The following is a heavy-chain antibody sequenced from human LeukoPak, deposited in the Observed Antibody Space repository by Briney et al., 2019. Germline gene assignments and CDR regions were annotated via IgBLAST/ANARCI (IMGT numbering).Heavy chain of an antibody. V-gene: IGHV3-23*01. J-gene: IGHJ4*02. CDR1: GLTFGSYA. CDR3: AKFKSGVNTALDC. CDR2: ISGNGDNT. Sequence: PGGSLRLSCAASGLTFGSYAMSWVRQAPGKGLEWVSGISGNGDNTYYVESVKGRFTISRDNAKNTLYLQVNSLRAEDTAVYYCAKFKSGVNTALDCWGQGILVTVSS. D-gene: IGHD2-15*01.